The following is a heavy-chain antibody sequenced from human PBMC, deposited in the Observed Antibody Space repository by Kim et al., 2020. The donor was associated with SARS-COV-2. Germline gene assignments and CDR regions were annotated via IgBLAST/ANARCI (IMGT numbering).Heavy chain of an antibody. V-gene: IGHV4-34*01. CDR1: GGSFSGYY. D-gene: IGHD3-10*01. CDR2: INHSGST. Sequence: SETLSLTCAVYGGSFSGYYWSWIRQPPGKGLEWIGEINHSGSTNYNPSLKSRVTISVDTSKNQFSLKLSSVTAADTAVYYCARLHFMRSGSYQGRYYYGMDVWGQGTTVTVSS. J-gene: IGHJ6*02. CDR3: ARLHFMRSGSYQGRYYYGMDV.